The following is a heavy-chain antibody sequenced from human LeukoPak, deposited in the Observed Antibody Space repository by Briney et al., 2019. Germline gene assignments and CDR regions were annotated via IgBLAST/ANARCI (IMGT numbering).Heavy chain of an antibody. CDR2: INAGNGNT. Sequence: ASVKVSCKASGYTFTSYAMHWVRQAPGQRREWMGWINAGNGNTKYSQKFQGRVTITRDTSASTAYMELSSLRSGDTAVYYCAADSSGWSDAFDIWGQGTMVTVSS. J-gene: IGHJ3*02. CDR3: AADSSGWSDAFDI. D-gene: IGHD6-19*01. CDR1: GYTFTSYA. V-gene: IGHV1-3*01.